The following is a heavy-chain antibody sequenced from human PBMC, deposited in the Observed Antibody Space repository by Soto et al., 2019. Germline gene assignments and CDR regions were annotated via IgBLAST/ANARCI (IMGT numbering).Heavy chain of an antibody. J-gene: IGHJ4*02. CDR2: ISYDGSNK. V-gene: IGHV3-30*18. Sequence: GGSLRLSCAASGFTFSSYGMHWVRQAPGKGLEWVAVISYDGSNKYYADSVKGRFTISRDNSKNTLYLQMNSLRAEDTAVYYCAKEGANPYYFDYWGQGTLVTVSS. CDR3: AKEGANPYYFDY. CDR1: GFTFSSYG.